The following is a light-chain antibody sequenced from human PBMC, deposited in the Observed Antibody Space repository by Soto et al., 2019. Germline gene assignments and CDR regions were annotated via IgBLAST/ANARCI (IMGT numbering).Light chain of an antibody. CDR2: LNSDGSH. CDR1: SGHSSYA. V-gene: IGLV4-69*01. J-gene: IGLJ3*02. CDR3: QTWATGIVV. Sequence: QPVLTQSPSASASLGASVKLTCTLSSGHSSYATAWHQQQPEKGPRYLMKLNSDGSHTKGDGIPDRFSGSSSGAERYLTISSLQSEDEADYYCQTWATGIVVFGGGTKLTVL.